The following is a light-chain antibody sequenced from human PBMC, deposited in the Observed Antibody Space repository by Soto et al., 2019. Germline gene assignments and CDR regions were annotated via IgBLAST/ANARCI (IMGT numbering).Light chain of an antibody. CDR1: QCFSSSY. Sequence: EIVLTQSPGTLSLSPGDRATLSCRASQCFSSSYVAWYQQKTGQAPRLLIYGSSSRATGIPNRFSGSGSGTDFTLTISRLQTDEFAMYYCQQYSSSGLTFGGGTKVEL. J-gene: IGKJ4*01. V-gene: IGKV3-20*01. CDR2: GSS. CDR3: QQYSSSGLT.